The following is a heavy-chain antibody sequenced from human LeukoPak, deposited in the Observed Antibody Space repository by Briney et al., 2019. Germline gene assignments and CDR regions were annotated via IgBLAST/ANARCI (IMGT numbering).Heavy chain of an antibody. CDR3: ARLRGQGFDS. J-gene: IGHJ4*02. CDR2: MYHSGNT. CDR1: GYSISSGYY. Sequence: SETPSPTCAVSGYSISSGYYWGWIRQPPGQGLESIGSMYHSGNTYYNPSLKSRVTISIDTSKNQFSLKLSSVTAADTAIYYCARLRGQGFDSWGQGTLVTVSS. V-gene: IGHV4-38-2*01.